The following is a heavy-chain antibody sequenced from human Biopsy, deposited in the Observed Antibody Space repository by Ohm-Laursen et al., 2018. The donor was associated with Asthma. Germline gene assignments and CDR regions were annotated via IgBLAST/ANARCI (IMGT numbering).Heavy chain of an antibody. J-gene: IGHJ6*02. CDR2: LIPVLGTP. Sequence: SSVKVSCKASGDSFSNYAISWVRQAPGQGLEWMGGLIPVLGTPDHAQMFEGRVTITADESTSTAYMELSSLSSEDTAVYYCAASEGGDYETLRSIFYYYFYGMDVWGQGTTVTVS. CDR1: GDSFSNYA. D-gene: IGHD4-17*01. V-gene: IGHV1-69*01. CDR3: AASEGGDYETLRSIFYYYFYGMDV.